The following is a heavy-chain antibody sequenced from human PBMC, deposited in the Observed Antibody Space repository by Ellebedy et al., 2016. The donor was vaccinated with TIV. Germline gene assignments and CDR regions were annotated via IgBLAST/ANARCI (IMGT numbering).Heavy chain of an antibody. J-gene: IGHJ4*02. Sequence: GESLKISCAASGFSFRSYWMYWVRQAPGKGLLLVSRVSPDGITTNSADSVKGRFTISRDNAKNTLYLQMTSLRAEDTAVYYCVYSTGYNLFAFWGQGTLVTVSS. V-gene: IGHV3-74*01. CDR3: VYSTGYNLFAF. CDR1: GFSFRSYW. CDR2: VSPDGITT. D-gene: IGHD3-22*01.